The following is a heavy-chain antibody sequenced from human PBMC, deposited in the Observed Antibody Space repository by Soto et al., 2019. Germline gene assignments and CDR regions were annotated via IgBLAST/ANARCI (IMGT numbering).Heavy chain of an antibody. J-gene: IGHJ4*02. CDR2: ISGRGGGT. D-gene: IGHD2-15*01. V-gene: IGHV3-23*01. CDR1: GFTFSSYA. CDR3: ARDDRTEFDGATYHGALAY. Sequence: EVQLLESGGGLVQPGGSLRLSCTASGFTFSSYAMSWVRQAPGKGLEWVSCISGRGGGTYYADSVKGRFTISRDNSNNPLDLQMNSLGADDTAVYYCARDDRTEFDGATYHGALAYWGPGKLVTVSS.